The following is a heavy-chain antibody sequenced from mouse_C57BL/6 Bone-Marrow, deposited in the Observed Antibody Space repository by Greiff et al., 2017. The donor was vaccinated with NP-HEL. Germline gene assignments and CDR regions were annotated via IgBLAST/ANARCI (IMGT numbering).Heavy chain of an antibody. CDR3: ARPTPVVAAYSFDS. CDR1: GYTFTSYW. J-gene: IGHJ2*01. D-gene: IGHD1-1*01. V-gene: IGHV1-61*01. CDR2: IYPSDSET. Sequence: QVQLQQPGAELVRPGSSVKLSCKASGYTFTSYWMDWVKQRPGQGLEWIGNIYPSDSETHYNQKFKDKATLTVDKSSSTAYMQLSSLTSEDSAVYYCARPTPVVAAYSFDSWGQGTTLTVSS.